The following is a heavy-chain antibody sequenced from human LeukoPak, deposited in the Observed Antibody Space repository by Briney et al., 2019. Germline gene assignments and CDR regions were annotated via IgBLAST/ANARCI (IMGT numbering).Heavy chain of an antibody. CDR3: ARNLWFGESSDAFDM. Sequence: SVKVSCKASGGTFSSYAISWVRQAPGQGLEWMGGIIPIFGTANYAQKFQGRVTITADESTSTAYMDMSSLRSDDTAVYYCARNLWFGESSDAFDMWGQGTMVTVSS. J-gene: IGHJ3*02. CDR1: GGTFSSYA. CDR2: IIPIFGTA. V-gene: IGHV1-69*13. D-gene: IGHD3-10*01.